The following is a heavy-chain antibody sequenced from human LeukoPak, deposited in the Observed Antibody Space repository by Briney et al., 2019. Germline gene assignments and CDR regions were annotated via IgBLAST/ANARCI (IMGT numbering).Heavy chain of an antibody. CDR2: ISSSSSYI. D-gene: IGHD1-26*01. CDR1: GFTFSSYS. CDR3: ARDEALVGATPFDY. V-gene: IGHV3-21*01. Sequence: GGSLRLSRAASGFTFSSYSMNWVRQAPGKGLEWVSSISSSSSYIYYADSVKGRFTISRDNAKNSLYLQMNSLRAEDTAVYYCARDEALVGATPFDYWGQGTLVTVSS. J-gene: IGHJ4*02.